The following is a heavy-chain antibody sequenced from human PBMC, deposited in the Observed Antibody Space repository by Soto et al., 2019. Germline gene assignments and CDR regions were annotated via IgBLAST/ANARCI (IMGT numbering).Heavy chain of an antibody. V-gene: IGHV3-48*02. CDR2: ISSGSKTI. Sequence: GGSLRLSCAASGFTFSGYSVNWVRQAPGKGLEWVSYISSGSKTIYYAESVKGRFTVSRDNARNSQYLQMNSLRDEDTAVYYCAREDILGVRSFDYWGQGTLVTAPQ. D-gene: IGHD3-9*01. CDR3: AREDILGVRSFDY. J-gene: IGHJ4*02. CDR1: GFTFSGYS.